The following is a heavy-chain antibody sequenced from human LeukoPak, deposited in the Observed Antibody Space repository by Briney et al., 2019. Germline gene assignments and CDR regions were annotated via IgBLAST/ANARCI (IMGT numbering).Heavy chain of an antibody. CDR3: ARRVQIWEFDS. CDR1: GGSLSTYY. V-gene: IGHV4-39*01. CDR2: IYYSGST. D-gene: IGHD5-18*01. Sequence: SETLSLTCTVSGGSLSTYYWSWIRQPPGKGLEWIGSIYYSGSTYYNPSLKSRVSMSVDTSKNQFSLKLTSVTAADTAVYFCARRVQIWEFDSWGQGTLVTVSS. J-gene: IGHJ4*02.